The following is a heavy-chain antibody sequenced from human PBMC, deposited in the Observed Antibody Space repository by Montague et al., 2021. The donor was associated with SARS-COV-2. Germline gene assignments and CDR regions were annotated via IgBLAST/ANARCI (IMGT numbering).Heavy chain of an antibody. V-gene: IGHV3-21*01. Sequence: SLRLSCAASGFTFSSYPMNWVRQAPGKGLEWVSHISHTGDYTFYADSLXGRFTISRDNAKNSLYLQMNSLRAEDTAIYYCARASWIVATVPDYWGQGTLVTVSS. CDR3: ARASWIVATVPDY. D-gene: IGHD5-12*01. CDR1: GFTFSSYP. CDR2: ISHTGDYT. J-gene: IGHJ4*02.